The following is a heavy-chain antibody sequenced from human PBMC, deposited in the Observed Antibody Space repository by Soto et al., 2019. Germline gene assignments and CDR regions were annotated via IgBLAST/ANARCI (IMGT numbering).Heavy chain of an antibody. Sequence: SETLSLTCAVYGGSFSGYYWSWIRQPPGKGLEWIGEINHSGSTNYNPSLKSRVTISVDTSKNQFSLKLSSVTAADTAVYYCARAVYCSSTSCYPYYYYGMDVWGKGTTVTVSS. J-gene: IGHJ6*04. D-gene: IGHD2-2*01. CDR3: ARAVYCSSTSCYPYYYYGMDV. CDR2: INHSGST. V-gene: IGHV4-34*01. CDR1: GGSFSGYY.